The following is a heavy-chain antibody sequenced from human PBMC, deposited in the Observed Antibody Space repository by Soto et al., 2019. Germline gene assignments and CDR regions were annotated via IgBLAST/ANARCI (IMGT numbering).Heavy chain of an antibody. CDR3: AKDEVSGGDDYGLNYFDY. CDR2: ISFDGRNT. D-gene: IGHD4-17*01. Sequence: GGSLRLSCTASGFTFNNYGMHWVRQAPGKGLEWVVVISFDGRNTYYADSVKGRFTISRDNSKNTLYLQMTSLRAEDTAVYYCAKDEVSGGDDYGLNYFDYWGQGTLVTVSS. V-gene: IGHV3-30*18. J-gene: IGHJ4*02. CDR1: GFTFNNYG.